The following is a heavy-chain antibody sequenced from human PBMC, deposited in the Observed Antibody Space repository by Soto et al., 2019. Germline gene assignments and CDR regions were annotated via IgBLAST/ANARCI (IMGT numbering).Heavy chain of an antibody. D-gene: IGHD2-21*01. J-gene: IGHJ4*02. V-gene: IGHV4-34*01. CDR2: INHSGST. CDR1: GGSFSGYY. CDR3: ARDKIPGLFDY. Sequence: QVQLQQWGAGLLKPSETLSLTCAVYGGSFSGYYWTWIRQPPGTGLEWIGEINHSGSTNYNPSLKSRVTISADTSKTQFSLKLTSVTAADTAVYYCARDKIPGLFDYWGQGTLVTVSS.